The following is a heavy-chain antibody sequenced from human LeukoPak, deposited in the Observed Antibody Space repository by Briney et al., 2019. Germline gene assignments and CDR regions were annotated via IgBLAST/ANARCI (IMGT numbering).Heavy chain of an antibody. D-gene: IGHD2-2*01. CDR2: IFYSGST. V-gene: IGHV4-39*07. J-gene: IGHJ6*03. CDR3: ARIKRREYQPLNYYYYMDV. Sequence: PSETLSLTCTVSGASFSSSSCYWGWIRQPPGKGLEWIGSIFYSGSTHYNPSLKSRVTISLDTSKNQFSLKLSSVTAADTAVYFCARIKRREYQPLNYYYYMDVWGKGTTVTVSS. CDR1: GASFSSSSCY.